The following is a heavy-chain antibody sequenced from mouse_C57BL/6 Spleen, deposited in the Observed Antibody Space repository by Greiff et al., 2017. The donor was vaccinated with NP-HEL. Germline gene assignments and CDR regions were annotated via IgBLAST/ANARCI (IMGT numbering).Heavy chain of an antibody. Sequence: QVQLQQPGAELVMPGASVKLSCKASGYTFTSYWMHWVKQRPGQVLEWIGEIDPSDSYTNYNQKFKGKSTLTVDKSSSTAYMQLSSLTSEDSAVYYCARYRDGWDYWGQGTTLTVSS. D-gene: IGHD1-1*02. CDR1: GYTFTSYW. CDR2: IDPSDSYT. J-gene: IGHJ2*01. CDR3: ARYRDGWDY. V-gene: IGHV1-69*01.